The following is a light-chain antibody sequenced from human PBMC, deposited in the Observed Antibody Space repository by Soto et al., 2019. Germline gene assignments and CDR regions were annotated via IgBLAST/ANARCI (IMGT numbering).Light chain of an antibody. CDR3: QQYNSWLWT. Sequence: IVMTQSPAILSVSPGEGATLSCRASQSVSSKLAWYQQKPGQAPRLLIYGASTRATGIPARFSGSGSGTEFTLIISSLQSEDSAVYYCQQYNSWLWTFGQGTKVDIK. V-gene: IGKV3-15*01. J-gene: IGKJ1*01. CDR1: QSVSSK. CDR2: GAS.